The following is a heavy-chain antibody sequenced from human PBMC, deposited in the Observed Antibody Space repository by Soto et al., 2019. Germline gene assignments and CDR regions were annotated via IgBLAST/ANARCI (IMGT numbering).Heavy chain of an antibody. Sequence: SETLSLTCTVSGGSISSSSYYWGWIRQPPGKGLEWIGSIYYSGSTYYNPSLKSRVTISVDTSKNQFSLKLSSVTAADTAVYYCARQTDGEQLAGPSEFDPWGQGTLVTVSS. D-gene: IGHD6-6*01. CDR3: ARQTDGEQLAGPSEFDP. J-gene: IGHJ5*02. CDR1: GGSISSSSYY. CDR2: IYYSGST. V-gene: IGHV4-39*01.